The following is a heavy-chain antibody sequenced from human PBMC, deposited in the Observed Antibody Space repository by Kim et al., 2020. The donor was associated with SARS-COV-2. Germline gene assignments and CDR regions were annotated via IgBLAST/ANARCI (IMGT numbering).Heavy chain of an antibody. CDR2: IGTAGDT. CDR1: GFTFSSYD. Sequence: GGSLRLSCAASGFTFSSYDMHWVRQATGKGLEWVSAIGTAGDTYYPGSVKGRFTISRENAKNSLYLQMNSLRAGDTAVYYCARVESGVGDYAFDIWGQGTMVTVSS. CDR3: ARVESGVGDYAFDI. J-gene: IGHJ3*02. V-gene: IGHV3-13*01. D-gene: IGHD4-17*01.